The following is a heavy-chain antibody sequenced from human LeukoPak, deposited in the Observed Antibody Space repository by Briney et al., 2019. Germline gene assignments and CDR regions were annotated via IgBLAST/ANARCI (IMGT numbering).Heavy chain of an antibody. CDR2: INPNSGST. J-gene: IGHJ4*02. D-gene: IGHD6-13*01. CDR1: GYTFTGYY. CDR3: ARGFSSWYLSPYYLEY. V-gene: IGHV1-2*02. Sequence: APVKVSCKASGYTFTGYYMHWVRQVPGQALEWMGWINPNSGSTNYAQKFQGRVTMTRDTSITTAYMELSRLRSDDTAVYYCARGFSSWYLSPYYLEYCGQGTPVTVSS.